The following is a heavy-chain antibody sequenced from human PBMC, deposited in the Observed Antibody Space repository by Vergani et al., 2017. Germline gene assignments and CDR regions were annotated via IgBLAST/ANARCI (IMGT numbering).Heavy chain of an antibody. J-gene: IGHJ4*02. CDR2: IYYSGST. Sequence: QVQLQESGPGLVKPSETLSLTCTVSGGSVSSGSYYWSWIRQPAGKGLEWIGYIYYSGSTNYNPSLKSRVTISVDTSKNQFSLKLSSVTAADTAVYYCARFSGYYSFGALDYWGQGTLVTVSS. CDR1: GGSVSSGSYY. V-gene: IGHV4-61*10. CDR3: ARFSGYYSFGALDY. D-gene: IGHD3-22*01.